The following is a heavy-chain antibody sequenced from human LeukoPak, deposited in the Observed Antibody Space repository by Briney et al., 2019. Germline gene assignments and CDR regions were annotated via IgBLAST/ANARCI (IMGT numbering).Heavy chain of an antibody. D-gene: IGHD6-13*01. Sequence: SVKVSCKASGYTFTSYDINWVRQATGQGLEWMGWMNPNSGNTGYAQKFQGRVTMTRNTSISTAYMELSSLRSEDTAVYYCARGGIAAAGVYYYYYGMDVWGQGTTVTVSS. CDR2: MNPNSGNT. J-gene: IGHJ6*02. CDR1: GYTFTSYD. CDR3: ARGGIAAAGVYYYYYGMDV. V-gene: IGHV1-8*01.